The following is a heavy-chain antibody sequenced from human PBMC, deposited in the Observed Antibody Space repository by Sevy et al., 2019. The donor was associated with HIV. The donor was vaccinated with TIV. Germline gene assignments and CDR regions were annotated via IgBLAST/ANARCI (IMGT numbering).Heavy chain of an antibody. CDR1: GFTFSTYA. CDR2: ISRTPATT. CDR3: AREAYYYDSREANWFDP. J-gene: IGHJ5*02. D-gene: IGHD3-22*01. Sequence: GGSLRLSCKTSGFTFSTYAMHWVRHAPGKGLEWVASISRTPATTYYADSVRDRFTISRDNAKNSLYLEMNSLRDEDTAVYDCAREAYYYDSREANWFDPWGQGTLVTVSS. V-gene: IGHV3-48*02.